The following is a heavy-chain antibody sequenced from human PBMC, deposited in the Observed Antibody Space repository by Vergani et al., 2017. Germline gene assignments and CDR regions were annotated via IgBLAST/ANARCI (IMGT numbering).Heavy chain of an antibody. CDR1: GFTFSSYG. J-gene: IGHJ4*02. CDR2: IWDEGSNK. D-gene: IGHD6-13*01. V-gene: IGHV3-33*01. Sequence: QVQLVESGGGVVQPGRSLRLSCAASGFTFSSYGMHWVRQAPGKGREWVEVIWDEGSNKYYADYVKGRFTISRDNSKNTMYLQMNSLRAEDTAVYYCAREPIAAAGKGPFDYWGQGTLVTVSS. CDR3: AREPIAAAGKGPFDY.